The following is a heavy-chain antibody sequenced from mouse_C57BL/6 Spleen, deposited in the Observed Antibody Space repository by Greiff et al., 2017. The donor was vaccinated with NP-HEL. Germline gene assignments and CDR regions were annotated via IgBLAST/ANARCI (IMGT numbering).Heavy chain of an antibody. CDR3: TRGETAQALDY. Sequence: EVQGVESGEGLVKPGGSLKLSCAASGFTFSSYAMSWVRQTPEKRLEWVAYISSGGDYIYYADTVKGRFTISRDNARNTLYLQMSSLKSEDTAMYYCTRGETAQALDYWGQGTTLTVSS. CDR1: GFTFSSYA. J-gene: IGHJ2*01. D-gene: IGHD3-2*02. V-gene: IGHV5-9-1*02. CDR2: ISSGGDYI.